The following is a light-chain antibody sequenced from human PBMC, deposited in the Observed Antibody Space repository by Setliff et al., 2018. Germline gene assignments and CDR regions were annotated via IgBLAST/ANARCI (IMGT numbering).Light chain of an antibody. J-gene: IGLJ1*01. CDR3: SAYAGSNNWGV. CDR2: KVT. V-gene: IGLV2-8*01. CDR1: SSDVGAYDY. Sequence: ALTQPPSASGSPGQSVTISCTGTSSDVGAYDYVSWYQQHPGKAPKLMLYKVTERPSGVPDRFSGSKSGSTASLTVSGLQADDEADYYCSAYAGSNNWGVFGTGTKVTV.